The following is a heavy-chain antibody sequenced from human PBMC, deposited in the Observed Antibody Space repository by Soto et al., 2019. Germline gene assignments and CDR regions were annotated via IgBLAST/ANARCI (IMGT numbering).Heavy chain of an antibody. CDR3: VLEGCRRNGCYSIDL. CDR2: IRSDSASSAI. V-gene: IGHV3-73*01. D-gene: IGHD2-2*01. Sequence: EAQLVQSGGGLVQPGGSLQLSCAASGFTFGGSPVHWVRQASGKGLEWVGRIRSDSASSAIAYAASVRGRFTLSRDDSKNTAYLQVNSLEVEDTALYYYVLEGCRRNGCYSIDLWGQGTLVTVSS. CDR1: GFTFGGSP. J-gene: IGHJ5*02.